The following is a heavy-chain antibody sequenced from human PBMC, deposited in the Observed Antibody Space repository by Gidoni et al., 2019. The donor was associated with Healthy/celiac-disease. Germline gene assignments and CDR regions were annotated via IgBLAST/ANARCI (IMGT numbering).Heavy chain of an antibody. V-gene: IGHV4-31*03. CDR2: IYYSGST. D-gene: IGHD3-22*01. J-gene: IGHJ4*02. Sequence: QVQLQESGPGLVKPSQTLSLPCTVSGGSISSGGYYWSWIRQHPGKGLEWIGYIYYSGSTYYNPSLKSRVTISVDTSKNQFSLKLSSVTAADTAGYYCASKTKGPSYYYDSSGYYYFDYWGQGTLVTVSS. CDR1: GGSISSGGYY. CDR3: ASKTKGPSYYYDSSGYYYFDY.